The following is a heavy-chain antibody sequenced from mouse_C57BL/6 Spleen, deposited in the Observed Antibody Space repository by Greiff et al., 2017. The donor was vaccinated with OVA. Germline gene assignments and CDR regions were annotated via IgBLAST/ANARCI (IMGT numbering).Heavy chain of an antibody. CDR3: AYGNYLYIGY. CDR2: INPSNGGT. CDR1: GYTFTSYW. J-gene: IGHJ2*01. Sequence: QVQLQQPGTELVKPGASVTLSCKASGYTFTSYWMHWVKQRPGQGLEWIGNINPSNGGTNYNEKFKSKATLTVDKASSTAYMQISSLTSEDSSVYYCAYGNYLYIGYWGQGTTLTVSS. D-gene: IGHD2-10*02. V-gene: IGHV1-53*01.